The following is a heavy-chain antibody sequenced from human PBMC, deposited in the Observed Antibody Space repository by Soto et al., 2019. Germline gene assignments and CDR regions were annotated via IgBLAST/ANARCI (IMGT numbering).Heavy chain of an antibody. J-gene: IGHJ4*02. D-gene: IGHD2-2*01. V-gene: IGHV4-39*02. Sequence: QLQLQELGPGLVKPSETLSLTCSVSGGSINYNSYHWGWIRQPPGQGLEWIGSIFYTGTTFYNPSLESRVTMSVDTSKNSFSLHLTSVTAADTAVYFCARLVVVAPVANVWGQGTLVTVSS. CDR2: IFYTGTT. CDR1: GGSINYNSYH. CDR3: ARLVVVAPVANV.